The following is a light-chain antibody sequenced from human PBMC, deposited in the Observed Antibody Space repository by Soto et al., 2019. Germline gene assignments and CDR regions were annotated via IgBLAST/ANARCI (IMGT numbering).Light chain of an antibody. CDR2: GAS. V-gene: IGKV1-9*01. Sequence: DLQLTQSPSFLSASVGDRVTITCRASQAIGSYLAWYQQKPGKAPKLLIYGASTLQSGVPSRFSGSGSGTEFTLTISSLQPEDFATYYCQQLNSYPLYTFGQGTKLEIK. CDR1: QAIGSY. J-gene: IGKJ2*01. CDR3: QQLNSYPLYT.